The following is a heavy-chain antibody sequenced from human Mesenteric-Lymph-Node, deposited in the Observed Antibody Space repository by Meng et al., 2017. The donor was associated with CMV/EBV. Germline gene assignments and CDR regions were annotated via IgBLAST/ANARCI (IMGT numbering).Heavy chain of an antibody. Sequence: SVKVSCKTSGGTFNRHAISWVRQAPGQGLEWMGGIIPIFGIANYAQKFQGRVIMTTDTSTSTAYMELRSLRSDDTAVYYCARDVGFCSTTSCYRGRGYDYWGQGTLVTVSS. J-gene: IGHJ4*02. V-gene: IGHV1-69*10. CDR3: ARDVGFCSTTSCYRGRGYDY. CDR1: GGTFNRHA. D-gene: IGHD2-2*02. CDR2: IIPIFGIA.